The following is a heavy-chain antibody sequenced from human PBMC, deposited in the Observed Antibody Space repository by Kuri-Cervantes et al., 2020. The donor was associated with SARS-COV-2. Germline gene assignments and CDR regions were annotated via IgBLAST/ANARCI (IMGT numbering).Heavy chain of an antibody. V-gene: IGHV4-59*08. Sequence: SETPLLTCAVYGWSYSGYSWSWIRQPPGNALEWIGYIYYSGSTNYNPSLKSRVTISVDTSKNQFSLKLSSVTAADTAVYYCARQDPEDSSGYYPYMEDAFDIWGQGTMVTVSS. J-gene: IGHJ3*02. CDR2: IYYSGST. D-gene: IGHD3-22*01. CDR1: GWSYSGYS. CDR3: ARQDPEDSSGYYPYMEDAFDI.